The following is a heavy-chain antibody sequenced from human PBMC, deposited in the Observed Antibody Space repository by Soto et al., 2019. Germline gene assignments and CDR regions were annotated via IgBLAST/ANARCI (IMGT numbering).Heavy chain of an antibody. V-gene: IGHV3-7*05. CDR3: ARDGVAPGLYFDH. CDR2: RKYDGREK. CDR1: GFTFSDYW. D-gene: IGHD6-13*01. Sequence: EVQLVESGGGLVQPGGSLGLSCAASGFTFSDYWMNLVRQTPGTRLEWVASRKYDGREKNYEDSVRGRFTSSRDNAKNSVYLQMASLRAEDTAVYYCARDGVAPGLYFDHWGQGTPVTVSS. J-gene: IGHJ4*02.